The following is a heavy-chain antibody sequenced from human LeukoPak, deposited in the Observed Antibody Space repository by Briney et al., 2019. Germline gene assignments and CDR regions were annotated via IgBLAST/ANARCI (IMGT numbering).Heavy chain of an antibody. CDR2: ISYDGRSN. V-gene: IGHV3-30*03. J-gene: IGHJ4*02. CDR3: ARIGGGYYFDY. D-gene: IGHD4-23*01. CDR1: GFTFRDYG. Sequence: GGSLRLSCAASGFTFRDYGMHWVRQAPGKGLEWVATISYDGRSNYADFVKGRFTISRDNSKNTVYLQMNSLRAEDTAVYYCARIGGGYYFDYWGQGTLVTVSS.